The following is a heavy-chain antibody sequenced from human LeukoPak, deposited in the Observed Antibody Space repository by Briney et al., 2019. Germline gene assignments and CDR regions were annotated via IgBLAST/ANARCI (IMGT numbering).Heavy chain of an antibody. CDR1: GYTFTSYG. V-gene: IGHV3-30*02. D-gene: IGHD3-16*01. J-gene: IGHJ4*02. CDR2: IRYDGSNK. Sequence: GGSLRLSCAASGYTFTSYGMHWVRQAPGKGLEWVAFIRYDGSNKYYADYVKGRFTISRDTSKNTLYLQMNSLRAEDTAVYYCAKDGGEDYDYVWGSYAPNDYWGQGTLVTVSS. CDR3: AKDGGEDYDYVWGSYAPNDY.